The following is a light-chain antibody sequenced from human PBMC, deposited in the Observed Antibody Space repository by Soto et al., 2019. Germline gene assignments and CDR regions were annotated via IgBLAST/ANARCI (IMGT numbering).Light chain of an antibody. CDR2: HVS. CDR3: NSYTTSSTVV. CDR1: SSDVGAYNY. Sequence: QSALTQPASVSGSPGQSITISCIGTSSDVGAYNYVSWYQQHPGKVPKLMIYHVSNRPSGVSNRFSGSKSGNTASLTISGLQAEDAADYYCNSYTTSSTVVFGGGPTLTVL. V-gene: IGLV2-14*03. J-gene: IGLJ2*01.